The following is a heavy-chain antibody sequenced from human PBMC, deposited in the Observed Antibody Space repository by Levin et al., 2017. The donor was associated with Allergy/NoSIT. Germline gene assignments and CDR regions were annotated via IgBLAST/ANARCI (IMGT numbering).Heavy chain of an antibody. Sequence: AGGSLRLSCAVSGFTFSSYAMSWVRQAPGKGLEWLSAISGSGVNTYYADSVKGRFTISRDNSKNTLYLQMNSLRVEDTAVYYCAKDRAYTSGTDAFDIWGQGTMVTVSS. CDR1: GFTFSSYA. J-gene: IGHJ3*02. V-gene: IGHV3-23*01. CDR2: ISGSGVNT. CDR3: AKDRAYTSGTDAFDI. D-gene: IGHD6-13*01.